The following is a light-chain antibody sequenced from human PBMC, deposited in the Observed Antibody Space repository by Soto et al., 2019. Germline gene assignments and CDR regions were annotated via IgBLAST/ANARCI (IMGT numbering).Light chain of an antibody. J-gene: IGLJ3*02. CDR1: SSNIGADYD. CDR3: SSYTSSSTL. V-gene: IGLV1-40*01. Sequence: QSALTQPPSVSGAPGQTVTISCTGSSSNIGADYDVHWYQQLPGTAPKLLIFGDTNRPSGVPDRFSGSKSGTSASLAISGLQAEDEAAYYCSSYTSSSTLFGGGTKVTV. CDR2: GDT.